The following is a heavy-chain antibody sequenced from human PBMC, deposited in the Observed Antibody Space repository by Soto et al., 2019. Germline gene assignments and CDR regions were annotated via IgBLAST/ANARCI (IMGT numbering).Heavy chain of an antibody. Sequence: QVQLVQSGGEVKKPGASVKVSCKASGYTFTIYGINWVRQAPGQGLEWMGWISPDNGNTNYAQKLQGRVTMTTDTSTSTAYMELRSLRSDDPAVYYCARALGYSGYAGMDVWGQWTTVTVSS. CDR3: ARALGYSGYAGMDV. J-gene: IGHJ6*02. V-gene: IGHV1-18*01. CDR2: ISPDNGNT. D-gene: IGHD5-12*01. CDR1: GYTFTIYG.